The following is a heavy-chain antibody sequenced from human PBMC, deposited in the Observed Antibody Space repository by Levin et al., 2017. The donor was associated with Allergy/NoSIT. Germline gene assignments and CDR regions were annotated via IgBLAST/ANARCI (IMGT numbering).Heavy chain of an antibody. D-gene: IGHD3-22*01. J-gene: IGHJ4*02. Sequence: ASVKVSCKASGYTFTSFYIHWVRQAPGQGLDWMGIINPSGGTTSYAQKFQGRVTMARDTSTSTVYMQLSSLRSEDTAIYYCVRVLDYDSSGYYYFDYWGQGTLVTVYS. V-gene: IGHV1-46*01. CDR3: VRVLDYDSSGYYYFDY. CDR2: INPSGGTT. CDR1: GYTFTSFY.